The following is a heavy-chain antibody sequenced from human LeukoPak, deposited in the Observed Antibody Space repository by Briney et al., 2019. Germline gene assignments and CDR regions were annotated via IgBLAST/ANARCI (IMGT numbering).Heavy chain of an antibody. D-gene: IGHD3-22*01. CDR2: ISSSSSYI. CDR3: ARDPSSGYSNTHPDY. Sequence: PGGSLRLSCAASGFTFSSYSVNWVRQAPGKGLEWVSSISSSSSYIYYADSVKGRFTISRDNAKNSLYLQMNSLRAEDTAVYYCARDPSSGYSNTHPDYWGQGTLVTVSS. V-gene: IGHV3-21*01. J-gene: IGHJ4*02. CDR1: GFTFSSYS.